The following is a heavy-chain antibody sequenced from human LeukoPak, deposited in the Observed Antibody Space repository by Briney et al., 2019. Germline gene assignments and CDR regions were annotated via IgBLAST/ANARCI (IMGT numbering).Heavy chain of an antibody. CDR3: ARDYSSSWYAEYFQH. D-gene: IGHD6-13*01. CDR1: GYTFTGYY. J-gene: IGHJ1*01. V-gene: IGHV1-2*02. CDR2: INPNSGGT. Sequence: ASVKVSRKASGYTFTGYYMHWVRQAPGQGLEWMGWINPNSGGTNYAQKFQGRVTMTRDTSISTAYMELSRLRSDDTAVYYCARDYSSSWYAEYFQHWGQGTLVTVSS.